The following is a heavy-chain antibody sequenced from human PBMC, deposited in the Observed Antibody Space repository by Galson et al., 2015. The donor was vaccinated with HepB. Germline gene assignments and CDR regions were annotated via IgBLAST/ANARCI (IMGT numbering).Heavy chain of an antibody. J-gene: IGHJ3*02. D-gene: IGHD1-14*01. CDR1: GFTFSSYG. V-gene: IGHV3-30*18. CDR3: AKGPPTPQDPDDAFDI. CDR2: ISYDGSNK. Sequence: SLRLSCAASGFTFSSYGMHWVRQAPGEGLEWVAVISYDGSNKYYADSVKGRFTISRDNSKNTLYLQMNSLRAEDTAVYYCAKGPPTPQDPDDAFDIWGQGTMVTVSS.